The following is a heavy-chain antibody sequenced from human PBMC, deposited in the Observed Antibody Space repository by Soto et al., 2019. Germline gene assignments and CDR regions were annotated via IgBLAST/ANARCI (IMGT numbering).Heavy chain of an antibody. Sequence: EVQLLESGGGLVQPGGSLRLSCAASGFTFNRYAMSWVRQAPGKGLEWVSTISGSGGSTYYADSVQGRFSISRDNSKNALCLQVNSLRAEDTAIYYCAKAGGSGSYYAERDYDFAYWGQGTLVTVSS. J-gene: IGHJ4*02. CDR2: ISGSGGST. V-gene: IGHV3-23*01. CDR1: GFTFNRYA. CDR3: AKAGGSGSYYAERDYDFAY. D-gene: IGHD3-10*01.